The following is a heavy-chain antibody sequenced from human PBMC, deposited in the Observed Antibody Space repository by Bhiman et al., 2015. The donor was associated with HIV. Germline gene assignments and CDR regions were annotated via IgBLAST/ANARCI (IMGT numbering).Heavy chain of an antibody. D-gene: IGHD3-22*01. J-gene: IGHJ5*02. CDR3: TRFKGYASSTYYRTNWFDP. CDR2: IKQDGSEK. V-gene: IGHV3-7*01. Sequence: DVQLVESGGDLVQPGGSLRLSCAASGFTFSNYWMSWVRQAPGKGLEWVANIKQDGSEKYYVDSVKGRFTISRDNTKNSLYLQMNSLRAEDTAVYYCTRFKGYASSTYYRTNWFDPWGLGTLVTVSS. CDR1: GFTFSNYW.